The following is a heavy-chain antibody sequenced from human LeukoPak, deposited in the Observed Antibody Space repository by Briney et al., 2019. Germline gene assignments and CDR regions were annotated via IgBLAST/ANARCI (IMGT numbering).Heavy chain of an antibody. Sequence: GASVKVSCKASGYTFTGYYMHWVRQAPGQGLEWMGWINLNSGGTNYAQKFQGRVTMTRDTSISTACMELSRLRSDDTAVYYCARDYYDSGGHDAFDIWGQGTMVTVSS. V-gene: IGHV1-2*02. CDR3: ARDYYDSGGHDAFDI. CDR1: GYTFTGYY. D-gene: IGHD3-22*01. J-gene: IGHJ3*02. CDR2: INLNSGGT.